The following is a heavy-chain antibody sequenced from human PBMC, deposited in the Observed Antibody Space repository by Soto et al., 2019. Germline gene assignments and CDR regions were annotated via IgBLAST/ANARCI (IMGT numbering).Heavy chain of an antibody. J-gene: IGHJ4*02. Sequence: ASVKVSCKASGYTFTSYGISWVRQAPGQGLEWMGWISAYSGSTNYAQKLQGRVTMTTDTSTSTAYMELRSLRSDDTAVYYCARVGYDYVWGSYPHFDYWGQGTLVTVSS. CDR2: ISAYSGST. D-gene: IGHD3-16*01. CDR3: ARVGYDYVWGSYPHFDY. V-gene: IGHV1-18*01. CDR1: GYTFTSYG.